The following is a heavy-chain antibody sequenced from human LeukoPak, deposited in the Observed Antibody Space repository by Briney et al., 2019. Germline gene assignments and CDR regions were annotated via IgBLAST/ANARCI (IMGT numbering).Heavy chain of an antibody. D-gene: IGHD3-22*01. J-gene: IGHJ3*02. CDR2: IYSSGST. V-gene: IGHV4-4*07. CDR3: ARDGTYYYDSSGPPTNFDI. Sequence: SETLSLTCTVSGGSISNYDWSWIWQPVGKGLEWIGRIYSSGSTDYNPSLKSRVTMSIDTSKNQFSLKLASVTAADTAVYYCARDGTYYYDSSGPPTNFDIWGQGTMVTVSS. CDR1: GGSISNYD.